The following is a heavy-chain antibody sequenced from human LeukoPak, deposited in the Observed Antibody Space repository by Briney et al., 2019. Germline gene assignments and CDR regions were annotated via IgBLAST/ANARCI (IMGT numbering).Heavy chain of an antibody. Sequence: ASVKVSCKASGGTFSSYAISWVRQAPAQGLEWMGGIIPIFGTANYAQKFQGRVTITTDESTSTAYMELSSLRSEDTAVYYCARNVDTAMVTANWFDPWGQGTLVTVSS. CDR1: GGTFSSYA. D-gene: IGHD5-18*01. CDR3: ARNVDTAMVTANWFDP. J-gene: IGHJ5*02. CDR2: IIPIFGTA. V-gene: IGHV1-69*05.